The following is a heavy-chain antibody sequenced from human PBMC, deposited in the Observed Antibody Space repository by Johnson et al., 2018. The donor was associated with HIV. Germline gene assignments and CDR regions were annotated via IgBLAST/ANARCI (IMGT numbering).Heavy chain of an antibody. CDR1: GFTFRSYG. D-gene: IGHD3-3*01. J-gene: IGHJ3*02. CDR3: AKDRRITIFGSGRAVQSNDAFDI. CDR2: IWYDGLNK. V-gene: IGHV3-33*06. Sequence: QVQLVESGGGVVQPGRSLRLSCAASGFTFRSYGMHWVRQAPGKGLEWVAVIWYDGLNKYFADSVKGRFTISRDNSKNTLYLQMNSLRAEDTAVYYCAKDRRITIFGSGRAVQSNDAFDIWGQGTMVTVSS.